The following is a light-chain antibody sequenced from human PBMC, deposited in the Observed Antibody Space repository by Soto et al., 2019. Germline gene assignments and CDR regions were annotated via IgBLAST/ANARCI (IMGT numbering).Light chain of an antibody. Sequence: VMTQSPLSLPVTPGEPASISCRSNQSILHSNGYNYLDWYLQKPGQSPQLLIYLGSNRASGVPDRFSGSGSGTDFTLKISRVEDEDIGVYYCMQALQTPPYTFGQGTKLEIK. CDR3: MQALQTPPYT. V-gene: IGKV2-28*01. CDR1: QSILHSNGYNY. CDR2: LGS. J-gene: IGKJ2*01.